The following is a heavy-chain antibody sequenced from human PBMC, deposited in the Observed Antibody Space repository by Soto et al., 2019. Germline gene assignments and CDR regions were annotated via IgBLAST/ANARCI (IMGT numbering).Heavy chain of an antibody. V-gene: IGHV3-30*18. CDR1: GFTFSSYG. CDR3: AKDLNNWNDEGYYYYYGMDV. Sequence: QVQLVESGGGVVQPGRSQRLSCAASGFTFSSYGMHWVRQAPGKGLEWVAVISYDGSNKYYADSVKGRFTISRDNSKNTLYLQMNSLRAEDTAVYYCAKDLNNWNDEGYYYYYGMDVWGQGTTVTVSS. CDR2: ISYDGSNK. J-gene: IGHJ6*02. D-gene: IGHD1-20*01.